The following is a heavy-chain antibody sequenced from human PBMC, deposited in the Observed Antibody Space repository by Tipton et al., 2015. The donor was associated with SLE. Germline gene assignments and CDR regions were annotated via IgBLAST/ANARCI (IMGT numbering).Heavy chain of an antibody. CDR3: ARYFPAGLYSSGWS. CDR2: IYSGGST. V-gene: IGHV3-66*01. D-gene: IGHD6-19*01. J-gene: IGHJ5*02. Sequence: SLRLSCAASGFTFTNNAMNWVRQAPGKGLEWVSVIYSGGSTYYADSVKGRFTISRDNSKNTLYLQMNSLRAEDTAVYYCARYFPAGLYSSGWSWGQGTLVTVSS. CDR1: GFTFTNNA.